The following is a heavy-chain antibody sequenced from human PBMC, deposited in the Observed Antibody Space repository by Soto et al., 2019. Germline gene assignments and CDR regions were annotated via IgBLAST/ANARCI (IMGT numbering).Heavy chain of an antibody. V-gene: IGHV3-48*02. D-gene: IGHD3-10*01. Sequence: EVQLVESGGGLVQPGGSLRLSCAASGFTFDTYSMDWVRQAPGKGLEWVSYSSRSSSTIYYADSVKGRFTISRDNATNSLYLQMNSLRDEDTAVYYCARDYYTSGSSFDYWGQGTLVTVSS. J-gene: IGHJ4*02. CDR2: SSRSSSTI. CDR3: ARDYYTSGSSFDY. CDR1: GFTFDTYS.